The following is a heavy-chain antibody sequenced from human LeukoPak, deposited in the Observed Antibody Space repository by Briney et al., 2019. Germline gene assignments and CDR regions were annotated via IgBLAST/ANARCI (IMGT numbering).Heavy chain of an antibody. CDR1: GASVSSSIYY. D-gene: IGHD1-20*01. CDR3: ARLFYNWGIDY. CDR2: ICYSGSP. V-gene: IGHV4-39*01. J-gene: IGHJ4*02. Sequence: SETLSLTCTVSGASVSSSIYYWGWIRQPPGKGLEWVGTICYSGSPYYNPSLKSRVTISVDTSKNRFSLKLISVNVADTAVYYRARLFYNWGIDYWGQGTLVTVSS.